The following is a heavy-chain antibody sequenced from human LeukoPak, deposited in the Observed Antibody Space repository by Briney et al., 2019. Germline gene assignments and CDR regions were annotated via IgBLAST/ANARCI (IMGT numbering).Heavy chain of an antibody. CDR3: ARLPFNSGYEYFDY. CDR2: IHHSGST. CDR1: GGSISSSNW. J-gene: IGHJ4*02. V-gene: IGHV4-4*02. D-gene: IGHD5-12*01. Sequence: SGTLSLTCAVSGGSISSSNWWSWVRQPPGKGLEWIGEIHHSGSTNYNPSLKSRVTISVDKSKNQFSLKLSSVTAADTAVYSCARLPFNSGYEYFDYWGRGTLVTVSS.